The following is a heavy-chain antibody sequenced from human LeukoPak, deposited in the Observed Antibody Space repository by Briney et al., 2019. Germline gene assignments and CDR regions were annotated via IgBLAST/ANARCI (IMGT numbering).Heavy chain of an antibody. CDR2: THTNGDI. CDR3: TRGHGWTDY. V-gene: IGHV4-4*07. D-gene: IGHD6-19*01. Sequence: SETLSLTCIVSGVSIGTYYWTWIRQPAGKGLEWIGRTHTNGDINYNPSLKSRVTMSVDTSKNQFSLNLSSVTAADTAVYYCTRGHGWTDYWGQGTLVTVSS. CDR1: GVSIGTYY. J-gene: IGHJ4*02.